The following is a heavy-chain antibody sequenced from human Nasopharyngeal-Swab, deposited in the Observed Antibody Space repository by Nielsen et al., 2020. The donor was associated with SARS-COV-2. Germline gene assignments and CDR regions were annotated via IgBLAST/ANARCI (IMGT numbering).Heavy chain of an antibody. CDR3: ALAVYDYIDY. V-gene: IGHV3-30*03. D-gene: IGHD5/OR15-5a*01. CDR2: ISYDGSNK. J-gene: IGHJ4*02. CDR1: GFTFSSYG. Sequence: GGSLRLSCAASGFTFSSYGMHWVRQAPGKGLEWVAVISYDGSNKYYADSVKGRFTISRDNSKITLYLQMNSLRAEDTAVYYCALAVYDYIDYWGQGTLVTVSS.